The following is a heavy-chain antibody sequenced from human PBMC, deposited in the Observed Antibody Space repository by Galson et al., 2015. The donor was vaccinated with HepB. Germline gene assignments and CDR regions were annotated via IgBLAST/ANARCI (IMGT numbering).Heavy chain of an antibody. V-gene: IGHV3-11*03. CDR2: ISRDGSNT. CDR1: DFTIADYY. Sequence: SLRLSCAASDFTIADYYMSWIRQAPGKGLEWVSQISRDGSNTNYADSVEGRFTISRDNAKNSLFLQMSSLRAEDTAVDYCASGYSYAYLDHGLDVWGPGTTVTVSS. CDR3: ASGYSYAYLDHGLDV. J-gene: IGHJ6*02. D-gene: IGHD5-18*01.